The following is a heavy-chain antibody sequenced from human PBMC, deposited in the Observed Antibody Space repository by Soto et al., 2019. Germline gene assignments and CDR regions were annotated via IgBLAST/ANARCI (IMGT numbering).Heavy chain of an antibody. Sequence: QVQLVESGGGVVQPGRSLRLSCAASGFTFSSYGMHWVRQAPGKGLEWVAVISYDGSNKYYADSVKGRFTISRDNSKNPLYLQMNSLRAEDTAVYYCAKDRRYSVYYYYGMDVWGQGTTVTVSS. CDR1: GFTFSSYG. V-gene: IGHV3-30*18. J-gene: IGHJ6*02. CDR3: AKDRRYSVYYYYGMDV. CDR2: ISYDGSNK. D-gene: IGHD3-9*01.